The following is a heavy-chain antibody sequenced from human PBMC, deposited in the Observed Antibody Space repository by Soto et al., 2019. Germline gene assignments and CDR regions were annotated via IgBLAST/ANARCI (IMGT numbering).Heavy chain of an antibody. CDR2: INPSGGST. J-gene: IGHJ5*02. V-gene: IGHV1-46*01. CDR3: ARDSTVVVVAATPSTWFDP. D-gene: IGHD2-15*01. Sequence: ASVKVSCKASGYTFTSYYMHWVRQAPGQGLEWMGIINPSGGSTSYAQKFQGRVTMTRDTSTSTVYMELSSLRSEDTAVYYCARDSTVVVVAATPSTWFDPWGQGTLVTVSS. CDR1: GYTFTSYY.